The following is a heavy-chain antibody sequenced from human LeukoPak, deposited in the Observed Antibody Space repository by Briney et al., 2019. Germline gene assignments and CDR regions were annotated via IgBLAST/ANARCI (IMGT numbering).Heavy chain of an antibody. V-gene: IGHV1-69*13. Sequence: SVTVSCTASGGTFSSYAISWVRQAPGQGLEWMGGIIPIFGTANYAQKFQGRVTITADESTSTAYMELSSLRSEDTAVYYCARDLGRRYSYGYSYYGMDVWGQGTTVTVSS. J-gene: IGHJ6*02. CDR2: IIPIFGTA. D-gene: IGHD5-18*01. CDR3: ARDLGRRYSYGYSYYGMDV. CDR1: GGTFSSYA.